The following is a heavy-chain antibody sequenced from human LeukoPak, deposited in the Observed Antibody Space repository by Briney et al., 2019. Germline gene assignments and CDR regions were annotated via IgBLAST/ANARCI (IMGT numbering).Heavy chain of an antibody. CDR3: ARGVADYDTSGYYYDS. J-gene: IGHJ5*01. Sequence: SETLSLTCTVSGGSINSYYWSWIRQPAGKGLEWIGRVYTSGSTNYNPSLKSRVTMSVDTSKNQFSLKLTSVTAADTAVYYCARGVADYDTSGYYYDSWGQGTLVTVSS. CDR1: GGSINSYY. CDR2: VYTSGST. D-gene: IGHD3-22*01. V-gene: IGHV4-4*07.